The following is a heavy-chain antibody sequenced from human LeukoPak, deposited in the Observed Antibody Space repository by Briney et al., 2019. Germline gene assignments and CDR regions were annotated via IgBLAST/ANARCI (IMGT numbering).Heavy chain of an antibody. Sequence: GGSLRLSCAASGFIFSNYWMHWVRHAPGKRLVWVSRTYGSSTTYPDSLKGRVTVSIDNAQNTLYLQMNSLRAEDTAVYYCARDDYNRLWGRGTLVTVSS. V-gene: IGHV3-74*01. CDR3: ARDDYNRL. CDR1: GFIFSNYW. CDR2: TYGSST. J-gene: IGHJ4*02. D-gene: IGHD4-11*01.